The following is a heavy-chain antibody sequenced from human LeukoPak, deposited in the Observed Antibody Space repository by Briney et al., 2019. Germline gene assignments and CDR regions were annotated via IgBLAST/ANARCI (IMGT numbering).Heavy chain of an antibody. CDR3: TRLGEYSSSSGDY. D-gene: IGHD6-6*01. J-gene: IGHJ4*02. CDR2: IRSKANNYAT. CDR1: GFTFSGSA. Sequence: PGWSLRLSCAASGFTFSGSAMYWVRQASGKGLEWVGRIRSKANNYATAYAASVKGRFTISRDDSKNTAYLQMNSLKTEDTAVYYCTRLGEYSSSSGDYWGQGTLVTVSS. V-gene: IGHV3-73*01.